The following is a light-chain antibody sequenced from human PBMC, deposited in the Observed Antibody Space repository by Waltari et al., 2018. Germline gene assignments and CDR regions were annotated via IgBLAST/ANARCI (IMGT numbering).Light chain of an antibody. Sequence: DIQMTQSPSTLSASVGDRVTITCRASQSFGSLLAWYQQKPGKAPKLLIYDASSLESGVPSRFSGSGYGTEFTLTINSLQPDDFATYSCQQYYSYFTFGGGAKVEIK. CDR3: QQYYSYFT. V-gene: IGKV1-5*01. CDR2: DAS. J-gene: IGKJ4*01. CDR1: QSFGSL.